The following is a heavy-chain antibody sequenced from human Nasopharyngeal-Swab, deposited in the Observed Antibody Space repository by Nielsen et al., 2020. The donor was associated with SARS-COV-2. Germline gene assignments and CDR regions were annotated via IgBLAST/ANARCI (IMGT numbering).Heavy chain of an antibody. D-gene: IGHD5-18*01. V-gene: IGHV3-9*01. CDR1: GFTFDDYA. Sequence: SLKISCAASGFTFDDYAMHWVRQAPGKGLEWVSGISRNSGSIGYADSVKGRFTISRDNAKNSLYLQMNSLRAEDTALYYCAKLPTAMDETYMDVWGKGTTVTVSS. CDR2: ISRNSGSI. J-gene: IGHJ6*03. CDR3: AKLPTAMDETYMDV.